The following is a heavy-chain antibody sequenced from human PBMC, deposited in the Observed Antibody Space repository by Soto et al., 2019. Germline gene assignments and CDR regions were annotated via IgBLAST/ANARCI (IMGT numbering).Heavy chain of an antibody. J-gene: IGHJ5*02. V-gene: IGHV4-39*01. CDR3: GCFGVVNGEFDP. Sequence: SETLSLTCTVSGGSISSSSYYWGWIRQPPGKGLEWIGSIYYSGSTYYNPSLKSRVTISVDTSKNKFSLKLSSVTAADTAVYYCGCFGVVNGEFDPWGQGTLVTVSS. CDR1: GGSISSSSYY. D-gene: IGHD3-3*01. CDR2: IYYSGST.